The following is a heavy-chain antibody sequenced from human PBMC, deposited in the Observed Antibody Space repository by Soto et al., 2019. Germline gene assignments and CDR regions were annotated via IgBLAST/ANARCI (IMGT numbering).Heavy chain of an antibody. Sequence: SETLSLTCTVSGGSISSSSYYWGWIRQPPGKGLEWIGSVYYSGSTYYNPSLKSRVTISVDTSKNQFSLKVSSVTAADTAVYYCARLIRNGDAFDIWGQGTMVTVSS. CDR2: VYYSGST. V-gene: IGHV4-39*01. J-gene: IGHJ3*02. CDR1: GGSISSSSYY. CDR3: ARLIRNGDAFDI.